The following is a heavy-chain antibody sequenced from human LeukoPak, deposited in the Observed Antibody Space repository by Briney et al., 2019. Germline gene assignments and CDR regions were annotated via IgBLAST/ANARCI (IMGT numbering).Heavy chain of an antibody. J-gene: IGHJ3*02. CDR3: AREWRFLEWTDAFDI. D-gene: IGHD3-3*01. Sequence: PGGSLRLSCAASGFTFSSYWMHWVRQAPGKGLVWVSRINSDGSSTSYADSVKGRFTISRDNAKNTLYLQMNSLRAEDTAVYYCAREWRFLEWTDAFDIWGQGTMVTVSS. V-gene: IGHV3-74*01. CDR1: GFTFSSYW. CDR2: INSDGSST.